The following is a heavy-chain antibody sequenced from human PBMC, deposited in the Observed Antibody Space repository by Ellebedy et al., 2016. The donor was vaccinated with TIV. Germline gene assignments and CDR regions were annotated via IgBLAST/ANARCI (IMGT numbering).Heavy chain of an antibody. D-gene: IGHD3-10*01. CDR1: GYSFTRYG. CDR3: ARDRWFGEMDS. J-gene: IGHJ4*02. Sequence: ASVKVSCXASGYSFTRYGISWVRKTPGQGLEWMGWISADSGNTNYAQKFQGRVTMTTDTSTSTAFMELRSLTSDDTAIYYCARDRWFGEMDSWGQGTLVTVSS. CDR2: ISADSGNT. V-gene: IGHV1-18*01.